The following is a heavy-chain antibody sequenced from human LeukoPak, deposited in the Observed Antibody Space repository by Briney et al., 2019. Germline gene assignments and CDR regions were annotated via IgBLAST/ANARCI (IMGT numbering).Heavy chain of an antibody. V-gene: IGHV3-11*06. CDR1: GFTFSDYY. Sequence: GGSLRLSCAASGFTFSDYYMSWIRQAPGKGLEWVSYISSRSAFTNFVDSVKGRFTISRDDAKNSLDLQMNSLRAEDTAVYYCARSYEGSGFSDWGQGTLVTVSS. CDR2: ISSRSAFT. J-gene: IGHJ4*02. D-gene: IGHD3-3*01. CDR3: ARSYEGSGFSD.